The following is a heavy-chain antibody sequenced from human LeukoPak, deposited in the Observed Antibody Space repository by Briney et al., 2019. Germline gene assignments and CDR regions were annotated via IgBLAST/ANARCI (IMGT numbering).Heavy chain of an antibody. V-gene: IGHV3-30*18. CDR2: ISYDGSNK. D-gene: IGHD3-9*01. Sequence: GGSLRLSCAASGFTFSSYGMHWVRQAPGKGLEWVAVISYDGSNKYYADSVKGRFTISRDNSKNTLYLQMNSLRAEDTAVYYCAKDGRPREDYDTIHWGQGTLVTVSS. CDR3: AKDGRPREDYDTIH. J-gene: IGHJ4*02. CDR1: GFTFSSYG.